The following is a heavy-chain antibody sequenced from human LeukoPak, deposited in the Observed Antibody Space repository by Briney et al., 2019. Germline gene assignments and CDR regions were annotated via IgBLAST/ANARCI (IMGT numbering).Heavy chain of an antibody. D-gene: IGHD1-1*01. V-gene: IGHV1-3*01. CDR3: ARDSRTISNWFDT. CDR2: INAGNGDT. CDR1: GYTFTTFA. Sequence: ASVKVSCKASGYTFTTFAIHWVRQVPGQSLEWMGWINAGNGDTKYSQNFQGRVTITRDTSASTAYMELSSLTSEDTAVYYCARDSRTISNWFDTWGQGTPVPVSS. J-gene: IGHJ5*02.